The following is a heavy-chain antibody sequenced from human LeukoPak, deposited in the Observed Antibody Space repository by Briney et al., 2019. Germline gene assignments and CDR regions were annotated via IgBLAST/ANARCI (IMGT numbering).Heavy chain of an antibody. J-gene: IGHJ3*02. V-gene: IGHV1-46*01. Sequence: WASVTVSCKASGYTFTSYYMHWVRQAPGQGLEWMGIINPSGGSTSYAQKFQGRVTMTRDTSTSTVYMELSSLRSEDTAVYYCARDLRDTDAFDIWGQGTMVTVSS. CDR1: GYTFTSYY. CDR2: INPSGGST. CDR3: ARDLRDTDAFDI.